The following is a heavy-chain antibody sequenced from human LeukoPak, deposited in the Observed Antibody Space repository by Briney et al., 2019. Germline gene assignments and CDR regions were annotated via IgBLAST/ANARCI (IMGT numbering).Heavy chain of an antibody. D-gene: IGHD1-26*01. CDR2: INSNSGGT. CDR3: AREGGSYDGDDYYYGMDV. Sequence: GASVKVSCKASGYTFTDYYIHWVRQAPGQRLEWMGWINSNSGGTNYAQKFQGRVTMTRDTSISTAYMELSRLRSDDTAVYYCAREGGSYDGDDYYYGMDVWGQGTTVTVSS. J-gene: IGHJ6*02. CDR1: GYTFTDYY. V-gene: IGHV1-2*02.